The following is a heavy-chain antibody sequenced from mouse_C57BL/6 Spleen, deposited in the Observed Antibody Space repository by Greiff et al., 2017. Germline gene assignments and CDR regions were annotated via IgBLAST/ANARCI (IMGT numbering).Heavy chain of an antibody. CDR1: GYAFSSYW. V-gene: IGHV1-80*01. Sequence: VQLVESGAELVKPGASVKISCKASGYAFSSYWMNWVKQRPGKGLEWIGQIYPGDGDTNYNGKFKGKATLTADSSSSTAYMQLSSLTSEDSAVYFWARSGLYCAMDYWGQGTTVTVSS. J-gene: IGHJ4*01. CDR2: IYPGDGDT. CDR3: ARSGLYCAMDY.